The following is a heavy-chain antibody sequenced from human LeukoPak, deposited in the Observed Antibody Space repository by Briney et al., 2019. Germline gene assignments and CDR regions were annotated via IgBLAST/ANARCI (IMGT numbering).Heavy chain of an antibody. D-gene: IGHD6-19*01. Sequence: TGGSLRPPCAASGFTFTSYAMSWVRQAPGKGLEWVSAISGSGGSTYYADSVKGRFTISRDNSKNTLYLQMNSLRAEDTAVYYCAKDLQWLVARFDYWGQGTLVTVSS. CDR2: ISGSGGST. J-gene: IGHJ4*02. CDR3: AKDLQWLVARFDY. V-gene: IGHV3-23*01. CDR1: GFTFTSYA.